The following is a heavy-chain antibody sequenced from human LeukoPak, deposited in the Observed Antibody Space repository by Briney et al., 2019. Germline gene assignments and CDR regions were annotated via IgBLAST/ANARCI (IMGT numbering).Heavy chain of an antibody. CDR2: IIPIFDTA. D-gene: IGHD2-2*02. V-gene: IGHV1-69*05. CDR3: ARGARCSGTSCYRGWGRYLDY. Sequence: SVKVSCKASGGTFSSYAISWVRQAPGQGLEWMGGIIPIFDTANFAQKFQGRVTITTDESTSTAYMELSSLRSEDTAVYYCARGARCSGTSCYRGWGRYLDYWGQGTLVTVSS. J-gene: IGHJ4*02. CDR1: GGTFSSYA.